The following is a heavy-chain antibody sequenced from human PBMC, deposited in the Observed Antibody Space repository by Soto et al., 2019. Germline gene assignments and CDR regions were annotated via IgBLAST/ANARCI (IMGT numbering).Heavy chain of an antibody. CDR3: AREGFGYSLV. D-gene: IGHD5-18*01. J-gene: IGHJ3*01. CDR1: GFTFSSYW. Sequence: EVQLVESGGGLVQPGGSLRLSCSASGFTFSSYWMHWARQGPGKGLVWLSRMNSDGTDIYYADSVKGRITISRDNAKNAFYLQMNSLSAEDTAVYYCAREGFGYSLVWCEGTVVTVSS. CDR2: MNSDGTDI. V-gene: IGHV3-74*01.